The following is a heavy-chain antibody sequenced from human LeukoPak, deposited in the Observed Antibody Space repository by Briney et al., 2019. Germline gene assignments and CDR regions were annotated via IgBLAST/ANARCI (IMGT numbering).Heavy chain of an antibody. V-gene: IGHV3-9*01. Sequence: GRSLRLSCAASGFTFDDYAMHWVRQAPGKGLEWVSGISWNSGSIGYADSVKGRFTISRDNAKNSLYLQMNSLRAEDTALYYCAEDAVSDYDSSGYWFDYWGQGTLVTVSS. CDR2: ISWNSGSI. D-gene: IGHD3-22*01. J-gene: IGHJ4*02. CDR3: AEDAVSDYDSSGYWFDY. CDR1: GFTFDDYA.